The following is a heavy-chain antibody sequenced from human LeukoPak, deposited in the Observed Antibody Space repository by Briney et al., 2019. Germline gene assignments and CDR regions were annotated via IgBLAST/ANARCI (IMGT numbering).Heavy chain of an antibody. CDR2: INHSGST. D-gene: IGHD3-10*01. V-gene: IGHV4-34*01. CDR3: ARRSRITMVRGVPCWFDP. CDR1: GGSFSGYY. Sequence: SETLSLTCAVYGGSFSGYYWSWIRQPPGKGLEWIGEINHSGSTNYNPSLKSRVTISVDTSKNQFSLKLSSVTAADTAVYYCARRSRITMVRGVPCWFDPWGQGTLVTVSS. J-gene: IGHJ5*02.